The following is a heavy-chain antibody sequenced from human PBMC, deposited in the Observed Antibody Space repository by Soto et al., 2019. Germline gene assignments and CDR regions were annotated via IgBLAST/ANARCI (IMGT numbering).Heavy chain of an antibody. CDR3: ASRPRGSVAGTLDS. J-gene: IGHJ5*01. D-gene: IGHD6-19*01. Sequence: GGSLRLSCAASGFTFSDYAMSWVRQAPGKGLEWVSVIYSDGATYYADSVQGRFSISRDNSKTTLYLQMNSLSVEDTAIYYCASRPRGSVAGTLDSWGQGSLVTVSS. CDR2: IYSDGAT. V-gene: IGHV3-23*03. CDR1: GFTFSDYA.